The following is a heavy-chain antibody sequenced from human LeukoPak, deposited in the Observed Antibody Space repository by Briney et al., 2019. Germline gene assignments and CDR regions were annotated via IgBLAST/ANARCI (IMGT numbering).Heavy chain of an antibody. J-gene: IGHJ4*02. CDR2: ISSSSSYI. D-gene: IGHD2-21*01. Sequence: GGSLRLSCAASGFTFSSYSMNWVRQAPGKGLERVSSISSSSSYIYYADSVKGRFTISRDNAKNSLYLQMNSLRAEDTAVYYCARAWTKAVVIAYFDYWGQGTLVTVSS. CDR3: ARAWTKAVVIAYFDY. V-gene: IGHV3-21*01. CDR1: GFTFSSYS.